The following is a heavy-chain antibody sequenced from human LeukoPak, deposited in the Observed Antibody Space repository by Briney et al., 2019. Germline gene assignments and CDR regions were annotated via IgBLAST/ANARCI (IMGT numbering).Heavy chain of an antibody. CDR3: ARDVTSIVVVTANYGDQIGDAFDI. V-gene: IGHV1-69*05. CDR2: IIPIFGTA. D-gene: IGHD2-21*02. Sequence: SVKVSCKASGGTFSSYAISWVRQAPGQGLEWMGGIIPIFGTANYAQKFQGRVMITTDESTSTAYMELSSLRSEDTAVYYCARDVTSIVVVTANYGDQIGDAFDIWGQGTMVTVSS. J-gene: IGHJ3*02. CDR1: GGTFSSYA.